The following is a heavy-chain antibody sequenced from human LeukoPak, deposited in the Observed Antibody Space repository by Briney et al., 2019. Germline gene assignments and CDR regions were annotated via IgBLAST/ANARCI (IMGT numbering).Heavy chain of an antibody. CDR3: ARTGYDSSDYRYFDY. V-gene: IGHV4-31*03. CDR1: GGSISSGGYY. D-gene: IGHD3-22*01. CDR2: IFYCETT. J-gene: IGHJ4*02. Sequence: PSEALSLTCTVSGGSISSGGYYWSWIRQPPGKGLEGIGNIFYCETTYYNPSLKSRVTISVDTAKNQFSLKLSSVTAADTAVDYCARTGYDSSDYRYFDYWGQGTLVTVSS.